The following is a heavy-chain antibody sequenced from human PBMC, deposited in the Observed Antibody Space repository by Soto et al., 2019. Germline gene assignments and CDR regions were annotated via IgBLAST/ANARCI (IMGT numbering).Heavy chain of an antibody. J-gene: IGHJ4*02. Sequence: PSEPLSLPCSIYSGSFSGYYWSWIRQPPGKGLEWIGEISQSGNTNYSPSLKSRVSISIDTSKKQFSLNLASVSAADTAVYYCARAPKVSGSSQTRPDFWGQGTLVTSPQ. CDR2: ISQSGNT. CDR1: SGSFSGYY. CDR3: ARAPKVSGSSQTRPDF. V-gene: IGHV4-34*01. D-gene: IGHD6-6*01.